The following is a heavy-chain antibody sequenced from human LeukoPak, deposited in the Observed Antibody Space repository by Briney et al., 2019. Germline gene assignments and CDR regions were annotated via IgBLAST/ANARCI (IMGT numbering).Heavy chain of an antibody. D-gene: IGHD3-16*02. CDR3: ARGGHYDYVWGRYRQKDGFDY. CDR1: GFTFSTYS. V-gene: IGHV3-48*01. J-gene: IGHJ4*02. CDR2: ITSSSSIR. Sequence: GGSLRLSCAASGFTFSTYSMNWVRQAPGKGLEWLSYITSSSSIRYFADSVKGRFTISRDNAKNSLYLQMNSLRVEDTAVYYCARGGHYDYVWGRYRQKDGFDYWGQGTLVTVPS.